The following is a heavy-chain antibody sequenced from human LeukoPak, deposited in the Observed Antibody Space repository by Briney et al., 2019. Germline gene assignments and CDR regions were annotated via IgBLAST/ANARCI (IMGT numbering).Heavy chain of an antibody. CDR1: GFIFSDYG. Sequence: AGGSLRLSCAASGFIFSDYGMHWVRQAPGKGLEWVAFIRYDEKTIYYADSVKGRFTVSRDNPQNTLYLQLNSVTPEDTAVYYCAKDRVSAGSGFDHWGQGTLVTVSS. V-gene: IGHV3-30*02. CDR3: AKDRVSAGSGFDH. CDR2: IRYDEKTI. D-gene: IGHD3-10*01. J-gene: IGHJ4*02.